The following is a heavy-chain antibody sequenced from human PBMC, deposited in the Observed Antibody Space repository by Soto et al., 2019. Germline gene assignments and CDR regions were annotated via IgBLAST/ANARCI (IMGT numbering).Heavy chain of an antibody. J-gene: IGHJ4*02. Sequence: LRLSCAASGFSFVDYAMNWARQAPGKGLEWVSGLSGSGTSTYYADSVKGRFTISRDNSRDTLFLQMNSLTADDTAVYYCAKATTNGGWFNPFDSWGQGALVNV. CDR3: AKATTNGGWFNPFDS. CDR1: GFSFVDYA. D-gene: IGHD6-19*01. CDR2: LSGSGTST. V-gene: IGHV3-23*01.